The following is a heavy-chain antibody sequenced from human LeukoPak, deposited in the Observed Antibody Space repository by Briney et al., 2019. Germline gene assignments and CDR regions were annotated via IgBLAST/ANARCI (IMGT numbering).Heavy chain of an antibody. D-gene: IGHD6-19*01. V-gene: IGHV3-30-3*01. CDR2: ISNDGTNE. J-gene: IGHJ1*01. CDR3: ARDRIAVAGMGAFQH. Sequence: PGGSLRLSCAASGFTFSSNAMTWVRQAPGKGLEWVAGISNDGTNEDHADSVKGRFTISRDNSKNTLYLQMNSLRAEDTAIYYCARDRIAVAGMGAFQHWGQGTLVTVSS. CDR1: GFTFSSNA.